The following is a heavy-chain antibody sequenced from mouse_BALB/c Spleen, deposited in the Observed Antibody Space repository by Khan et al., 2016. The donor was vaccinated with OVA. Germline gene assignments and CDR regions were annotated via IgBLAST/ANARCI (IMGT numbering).Heavy chain of an antibody. V-gene: IGHV6-3*01. D-gene: IGHD1-2*01. CDR1: GFTFSNYW. J-gene: IGHJ2*01. Sequence: EVKLEESGGGLVQPGGSMKLSCVASGFTFSNYWMNWVRQSPEKGLEWVAEIRLKSDDYVTHYAASVKGRFTISRDNSKSRGYQQMNNRRAEDTGIYYCWVRRWGQGTTLTVSS. CDR3: WVRR. CDR2: IRLKSDDYVT.